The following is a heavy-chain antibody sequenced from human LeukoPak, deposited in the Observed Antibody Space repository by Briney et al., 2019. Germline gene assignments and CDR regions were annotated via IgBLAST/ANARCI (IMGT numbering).Heavy chain of an antibody. Sequence: GGSLRLSCAASGFTFSGYYMSWIRQVPGKGLEWVSYIGRSGTTIHYADSAKGRFTISWDNAKKSLYLQMNSLRAEDTAVYYCARSGKIYFDWLLDYWGQGTLVTVSS. J-gene: IGHJ4*02. CDR3: ARSGKIYFDWLLDY. CDR1: GFTFSGYY. D-gene: IGHD3-9*01. V-gene: IGHV3-11*04. CDR2: IGRSGTTI.